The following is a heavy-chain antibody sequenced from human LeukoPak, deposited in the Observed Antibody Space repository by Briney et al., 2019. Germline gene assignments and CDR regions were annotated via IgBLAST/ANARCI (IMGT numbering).Heavy chain of an antibody. J-gene: IGHJ6*03. D-gene: IGHD5-12*01. CDR3: ARGQWGYSGYDTGSYYYYYMDV. Sequence: SETLSLTCAVYGGSFSGYYWSWIRQPPGKGLEWIGEINHSGSTNYNPSLKSRVTISVDTSKHQFSLKLSSVTAADTAVYYCARGQWGYSGYDTGSYYYYYMDVWGKGNTVTVSS. CDR2: INHSGST. CDR1: GGSFSGYY. V-gene: IGHV4-34*01.